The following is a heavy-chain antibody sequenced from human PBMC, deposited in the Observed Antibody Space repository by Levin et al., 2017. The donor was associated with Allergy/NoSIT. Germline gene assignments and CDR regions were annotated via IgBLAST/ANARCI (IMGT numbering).Heavy chain of an antibody. D-gene: IGHD3-9*01. Sequence: SQTLSLTCTVSGGSISSHSYYWSWIRQPPGKGLEWIGRIYTSGTTEYNPSLNSRVPISMDTSKYQFSLSLPPVTAAAAAADYCVREIRYQYLQHWGQGSLVTVAS. CDR1: GGSISSHSYY. CDR2: IYTSGTT. J-gene: IGHJ1*01. V-gene: IGHV4-61*02. CDR3: VREIRYQYLQH.